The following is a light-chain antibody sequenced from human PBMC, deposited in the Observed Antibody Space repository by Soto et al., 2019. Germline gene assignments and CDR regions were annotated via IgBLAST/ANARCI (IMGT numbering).Light chain of an antibody. J-gene: IGLJ2*01. CDR1: SSNIGSDA. CDR2: TNS. CDR3: AAWDDSLNGVV. Sequence: QSVLTQPPSASGTPGQRVTISCSGSSSNIGSDAVNWYQQLPGTAPKVLIYTNSQRPSGVPDRFSGSKSGTSASLAISGLQSEDEADYYCAAWDDSLNGVVFGGGTQLTVL. V-gene: IGLV1-44*01.